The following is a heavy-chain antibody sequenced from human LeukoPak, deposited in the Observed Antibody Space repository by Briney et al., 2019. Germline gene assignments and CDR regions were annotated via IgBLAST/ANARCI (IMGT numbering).Heavy chain of an antibody. D-gene: IGHD3-3*01. Sequence: PSETLSLTCTVSGGSTSSSSYSWGWIRQPPGKGLEWTGSIYYSGTTYYNPSLKSRVTISVDTSKIQFSLKLSSVAATDTAVYFCARLRFDFWSGYTHPYFDYWGQGTLVTVSS. V-gene: IGHV4-39*01. J-gene: IGHJ4*02. CDR1: GGSTSSSSYS. CDR3: ARLRFDFWSGYTHPYFDY. CDR2: IYYSGTT.